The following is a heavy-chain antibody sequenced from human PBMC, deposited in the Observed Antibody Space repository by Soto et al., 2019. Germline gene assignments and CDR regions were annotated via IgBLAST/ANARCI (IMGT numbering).Heavy chain of an antibody. V-gene: IGHV3-21*01. CDR1: GFTFSSYS. J-gene: IGHJ4*02. CDR2: ISSSSSYI. Sequence: EVQLVESGGGLVKPGGSLRLSCAASGFTFSSYSMNWVRQAPGKGLEWASSISSSSSYIYYADSVKGRFTISRDNAKNSLYLQMNSLRAEDTAVYYCARDPLSSYDSLDYWGQGTLVTVSS. D-gene: IGHD5-12*01. CDR3: ARDPLSSYDSLDY.